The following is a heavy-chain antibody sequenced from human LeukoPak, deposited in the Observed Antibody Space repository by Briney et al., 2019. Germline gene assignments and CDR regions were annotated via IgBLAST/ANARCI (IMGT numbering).Heavy chain of an antibody. V-gene: IGHV4-31*03. CDR1: GGSISNGGYY. Sequence: SQTLSLTCTVSGGSISNGGYYWSRIRQHPGKGLEWIGYIYYSGSTYYNPSLKSRVTISVDTSKNQFSLKLSSVTAADTAVYYCARLITLAHAFDIWGQGTMVTVSS. CDR3: ARLITLAHAFDI. CDR2: IYYSGST. J-gene: IGHJ3*02. D-gene: IGHD3-10*01.